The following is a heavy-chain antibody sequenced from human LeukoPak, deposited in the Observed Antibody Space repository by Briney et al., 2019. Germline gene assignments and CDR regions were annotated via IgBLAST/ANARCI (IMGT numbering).Heavy chain of an antibody. CDR2: ISSSGSTI. D-gene: IGHD5-24*01. CDR3: ARLVEMADYYFDY. Sequence: GGSLRLSCAASGFTFSDYYMSWIRQAPGKGLEWVSYISSSGSTIYYADSVKGQITISRDNAKNSLYLQMNSLRAEDTAVYYCARLVEMADYYFDYWGQGTLVTVSS. CDR1: GFTFSDYY. J-gene: IGHJ4*02. V-gene: IGHV3-11*01.